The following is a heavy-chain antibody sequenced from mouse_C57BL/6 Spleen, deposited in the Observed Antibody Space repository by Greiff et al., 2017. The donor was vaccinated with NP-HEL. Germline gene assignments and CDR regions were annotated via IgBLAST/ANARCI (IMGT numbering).Heavy chain of an antibody. CDR3: ARSYYSNYLAWFAY. Sequence: VQLQQSGAELVKPGASVKISCKASGYAFSSYWMNWVKQRPGKGLEWIGQIYPGDGDTNYNGKFKGKATLTADKSSSTAYMQLSSLTSEDSAVYFCARSYYSNYLAWFAYWGQGTLVTVSA. J-gene: IGHJ3*01. V-gene: IGHV1-80*01. CDR1: GYAFSSYW. D-gene: IGHD2-5*01. CDR2: IYPGDGDT.